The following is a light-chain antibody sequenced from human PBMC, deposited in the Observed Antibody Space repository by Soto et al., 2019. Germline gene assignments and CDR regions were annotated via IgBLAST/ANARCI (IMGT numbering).Light chain of an antibody. Sequence: EIVLTQSPVTLSLSPGERATLSCRVSQSVSSYLAWYQQKPGQAPRLLIYDASNRATGIPARFSGSGSGTEFNLTITSLQSEDFAIYYCQQYNNWPPDFTFGQGTKVDIK. CDR3: QQYNNWPPDFT. V-gene: IGKV3-11*01. J-gene: IGKJ2*01. CDR2: DAS. CDR1: QSVSSY.